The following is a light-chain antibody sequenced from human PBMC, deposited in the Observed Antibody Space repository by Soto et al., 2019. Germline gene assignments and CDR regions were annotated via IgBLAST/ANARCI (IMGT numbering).Light chain of an antibody. V-gene: IGLV2-11*01. CDR2: AVN. CDR3: CSYAGSYTWV. CDR1: SSDVGDYNY. Sequence: QSALTQPRSVSGSPGQSDTISCTGTSSDVGDYNYVSWYQQHPGKAPKLLIYAVNMRPSGVPDRFSGSKSVNTASLTISGLQAEDEADYSCCSYAGSYTWVFGGGTKLTVL. J-gene: IGLJ3*02.